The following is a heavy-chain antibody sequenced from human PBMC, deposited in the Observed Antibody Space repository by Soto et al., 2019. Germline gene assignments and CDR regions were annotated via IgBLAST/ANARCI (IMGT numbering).Heavy chain of an antibody. CDR3: ARDRYTTSSSGRDV. J-gene: IGHJ6*02. Sequence: QPGRSLRLSWAASGLTFSNFGMHWVRQAPGKGREWVAVIWFDGGDKHYVDSVEGRFTISRDNSKNTVYLQMNSLRPEDTAVYYCARDRYTTSSSGRDVWGQGTTVTVSS. V-gene: IGHV3-33*01. CDR1: GLTFSNFG. CDR2: IWFDGGDK. D-gene: IGHD6-6*01.